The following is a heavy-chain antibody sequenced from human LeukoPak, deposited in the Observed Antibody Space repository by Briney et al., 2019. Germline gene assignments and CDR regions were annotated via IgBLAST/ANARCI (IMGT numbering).Heavy chain of an antibody. Sequence: ASVKVSCKASGYTFTSYGISWVRQAPGQGLEWMGWISAYNGNTNYAQKLQGRVTMTTDTSTSTAYMELRSLRSDDTAVYYCARDAFYGDYTFGFDYWGQGTPVTVSS. CDR1: GYTFTSYG. D-gene: IGHD4-17*01. CDR3: ARDAFYGDYTFGFDY. J-gene: IGHJ4*02. V-gene: IGHV1-18*01. CDR2: ISAYNGNT.